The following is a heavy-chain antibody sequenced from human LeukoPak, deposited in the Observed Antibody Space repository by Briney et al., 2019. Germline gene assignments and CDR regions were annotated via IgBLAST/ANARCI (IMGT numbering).Heavy chain of an antibody. CDR2: MSATGSDI. J-gene: IGHJ4*02. D-gene: IGHD1-14*01. V-gene: IGHV3-23*01. Sequence: GGSLRLSCAASGFTFRSYGMSWVRQAPGKGLQWVSTMSATGSDIHHADSVKGRFTISRDNSKNTLYLQMNSLRAEDTAVYYCAKVKPDDSPLPVFDYWGQGTLVTVSS. CDR1: GFTFRSYG. CDR3: AKVKPDDSPLPVFDY.